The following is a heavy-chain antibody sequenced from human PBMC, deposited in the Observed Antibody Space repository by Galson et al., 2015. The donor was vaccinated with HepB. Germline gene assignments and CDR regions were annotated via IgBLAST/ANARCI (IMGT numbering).Heavy chain of an antibody. Sequence: SLRLSCAASGFTFSSYAMHWVRQAPGKGLEWVAVISYDGSNKYYADSVKGRFTISRDNSKNTLYLQMNSLRAEDTAVYYCARDLTAEVGATYGVDYWGQGTLVTVSS. CDR3: ARDLTAEVGATYGVDY. CDR2: ISYDGSNK. V-gene: IGHV3-30-3*01. D-gene: IGHD1-26*01. CDR1: GFTFSSYA. J-gene: IGHJ4*02.